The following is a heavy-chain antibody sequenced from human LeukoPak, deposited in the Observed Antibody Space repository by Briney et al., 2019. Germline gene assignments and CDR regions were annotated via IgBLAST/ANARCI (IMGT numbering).Heavy chain of an antibody. CDR3: ASKGAGYCFSTSCQGAFDI. J-gene: IGHJ3*02. V-gene: IGHV1-2*02. Sequence: ASVKVSCKASGYTFTDYYMHWVRQAPGQGLEWMGWINPNSGGTNYTQKFQGRVTMTRDTSISTAYVELSSLRSDDTAVYYCASKGAGYCFSTSCQGAFDIWGQGTMVTVSS. CDR1: GYTFTDYY. CDR2: INPNSGGT. D-gene: IGHD2-2*01.